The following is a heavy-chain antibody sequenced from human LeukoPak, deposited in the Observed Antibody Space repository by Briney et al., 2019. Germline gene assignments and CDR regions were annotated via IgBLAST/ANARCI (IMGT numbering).Heavy chain of an antibody. CDR2: ISNSSSYI. J-gene: IGHJ3*02. CDR3: ARDYIFGVVKDAFDI. V-gene: IGHV3-21*01. Sequence: GGSLRLSCAASGFTFSSYSMNWVRQAPGKGLEWVSSISNSSSYIYYADSVKGRFTISRDNAKNSLYLQMNSLRAEDTAVYYCARDYIFGVVKDAFDIWGQGTMVTVSS. CDR1: GFTFSSYS. D-gene: IGHD3-3*02.